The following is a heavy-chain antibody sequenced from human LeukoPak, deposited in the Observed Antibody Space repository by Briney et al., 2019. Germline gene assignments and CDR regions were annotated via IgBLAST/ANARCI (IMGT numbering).Heavy chain of an antibody. V-gene: IGHV3-7*01. D-gene: IGHD2-2*01. CDR2: IKQDGSEK. CDR1: GFTLSNYW. CDR3: ARQLPAYYYYGMDV. J-gene: IGHJ6*02. Sequence: GGSLRLSCEVSGFTLSNYWMSWVRQAPGKGLEWVANIKQDGSEKYYVDSVKGRFTISRDNAKNSLYLQMNSLRAEDTAVYYCARQLPAYYYYGMDVWGQGTTVTVSS.